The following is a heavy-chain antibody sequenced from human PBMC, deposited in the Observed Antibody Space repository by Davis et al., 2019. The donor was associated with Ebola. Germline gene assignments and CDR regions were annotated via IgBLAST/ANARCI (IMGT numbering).Heavy chain of an antibody. D-gene: IGHD1-7*01. CDR2: ISYDGSNK. Sequence: GGSLRLSCAASGFTFSSYAMHWVRQAPGKGLEWVAVISYDGSNKYYADSVKGRFTISRDNSKNTLYLQMNSLRAEDTAVYYCAKDLDGGTDYYYGMDVWGQGTTVTVSS. CDR3: AKDLDGGTDYYYGMDV. CDR1: GFTFSSYA. V-gene: IGHV3-30-3*01. J-gene: IGHJ6*02.